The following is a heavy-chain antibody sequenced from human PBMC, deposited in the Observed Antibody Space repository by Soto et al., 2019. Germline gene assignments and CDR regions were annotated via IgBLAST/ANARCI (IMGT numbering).Heavy chain of an antibody. CDR1: GYTFTSYD. V-gene: IGHV1-8*01. CDR2: MNPNSGNT. D-gene: IGHD6-13*01. CDR3: ARVGPIAAAAAYYYYYMDV. Sequence: ASVKVSCKASGYTFTSYDINWVRQATGQGLGWMGWMNPNSGNTGYAQKFQGRVTMTRNTSISTAYMELSSLRSEDTAVYYCARVGPIAAAAAYYYYYMDVWGKGTTVTVSS. J-gene: IGHJ6*03.